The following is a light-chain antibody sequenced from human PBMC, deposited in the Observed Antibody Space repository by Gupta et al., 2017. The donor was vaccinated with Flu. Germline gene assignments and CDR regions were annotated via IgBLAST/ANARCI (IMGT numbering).Light chain of an antibody. CDR2: DVS. V-gene: IGLV2-8*01. J-gene: IGLJ2*01. CDR1: SSDVGGYNY. Sequence: QSALTQPPSASGSPGQSVTISCTGTSSDVGGYNYVSWYQQYPGKAPKLMIYDVSKRPSGVPDRFSGSKSGNTASLTVSGLQAEDEADDYCSSYAGSKGVIFGGGTKLTVL. CDR3: SSYAGSKGVI.